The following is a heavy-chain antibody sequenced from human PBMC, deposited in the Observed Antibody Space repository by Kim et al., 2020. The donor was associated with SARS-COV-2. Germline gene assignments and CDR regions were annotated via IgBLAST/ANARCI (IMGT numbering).Heavy chain of an antibody. V-gene: IGHV3-11*06. CDR1: GFTFSDYY. CDR3: ARGERPSWLLYTAMYYFDY. J-gene: IGHJ4*02. CDR2: ISSSSSYT. D-gene: IGHD3-9*01. Sequence: GGSLRFSCAASGFTFSDYYMSWIRQAQGKGLEWVSYISSSSSYTNYADSVKGRFTISRDNAKNSLYLQMNSLRAEDTAVYYCARGERPSWLLYTAMYYFDYWGQGTLVTVSS.